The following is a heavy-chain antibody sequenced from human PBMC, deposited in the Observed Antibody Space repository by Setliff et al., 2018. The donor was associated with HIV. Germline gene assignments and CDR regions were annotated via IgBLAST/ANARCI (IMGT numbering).Heavy chain of an antibody. D-gene: IGHD1-7*01. CDR2: IYYSGST. V-gene: IGHV4-59*01. J-gene: IGHJ6*03. CDR1: GGSISSYY. Sequence: PSETLSLTCTVSGGSISSYYWSWIRQSPGKGPEWLGYIYYSGSTNYNPSLKSRVTISVDTSKNQFSLTLNSVTAADTAVYYCARGDGTKYYYYYYMDVWGKGTTVTVSS. CDR3: ARGDGTKYYYYYYMDV.